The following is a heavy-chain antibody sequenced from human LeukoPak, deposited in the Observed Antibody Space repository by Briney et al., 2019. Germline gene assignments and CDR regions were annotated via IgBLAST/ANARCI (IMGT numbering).Heavy chain of an antibody. CDR3: VYSGDYEKGY. CDR2: IKQDGSEK. CDR1: GFTFSSYS. D-gene: IGHD4-17*01. Sequence: PGGSLRLSCAASGFTFSSYSMNWVRQAPGKGLEWVANIKQDGSEKYYVDSVKGRLTISRDNAKNSLYLQMNSLRAEDTAVYYCVYSGDYEKGYWGQGTLVTVSS. J-gene: IGHJ4*02. V-gene: IGHV3-7*01.